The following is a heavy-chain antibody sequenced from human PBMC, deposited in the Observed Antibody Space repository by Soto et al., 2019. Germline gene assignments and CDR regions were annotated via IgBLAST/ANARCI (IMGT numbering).Heavy chain of an antibody. D-gene: IGHD2-2*01. Sequence: EVQLVESGGGLVKPGGSLRLSCAASGFSFSSYNMNWVRQTPGKGLGWVASIRTTSSYIHYADSVKGRFTISRDNAKNSLYLQMDSLRAEDTVVYYCARVLAAAMNNYYYAMDVWGQGTTVTVSS. CDR1: GFSFSSYN. J-gene: IGHJ6*02. V-gene: IGHV3-21*01. CDR3: ARVLAAAMNNYYYAMDV. CDR2: IRTTSSYI.